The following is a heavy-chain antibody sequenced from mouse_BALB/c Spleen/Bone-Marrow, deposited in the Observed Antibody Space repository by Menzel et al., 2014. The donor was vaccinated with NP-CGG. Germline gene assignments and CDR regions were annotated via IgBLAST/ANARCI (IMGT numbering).Heavy chain of an antibody. CDR3: ARREYYAKDY. J-gene: IGHJ4*01. CDR1: VFNLKATS. Sequence: EVHLVESGAELVKPGASVQLSCPASVFNLKATSLLWVNQRPEQCLEWLGRIDPAYGTSKFFLHFQGIATITADTSSNTAYLQLSSLTSEDNAVNYCARREYYAKDYWSQGTSGTGSS. V-gene: IGHV14-3*02. CDR2: IDPAYGTS.